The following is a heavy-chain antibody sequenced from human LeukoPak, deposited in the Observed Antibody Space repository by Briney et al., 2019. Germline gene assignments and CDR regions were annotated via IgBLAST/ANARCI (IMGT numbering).Heavy chain of an antibody. J-gene: IGHJ4*02. CDR2: IIPIFGTA. CDR1: GYTFTGYY. CDR3: ARGGESTSFDY. V-gene: IGHV1-69*13. D-gene: IGHD2-2*01. Sequence: SVKVSCKASGYTFTGYYMHWVRQAPGQGLEWMGGIIPIFGTANYAQKFQGRVTITADESTSTAYMELSSLRSEDTAVYYCARGGESTSFDYWGQGTLVTVSS.